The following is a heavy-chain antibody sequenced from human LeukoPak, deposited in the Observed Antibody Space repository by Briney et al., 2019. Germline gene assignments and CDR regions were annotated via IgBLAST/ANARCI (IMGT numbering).Heavy chain of an antibody. V-gene: IGHV3-30*02. CDR2: IRYDGSNK. CDR1: GFTFSSYG. CDR3: AKPLGYCSSTSCQVFDY. J-gene: IGHJ4*02. Sequence: PGGSLRLSCAASGFTFSSYGMHWVRQAPGKGPEWVAFIRYDGSNKYYADSVKGRFTISRDNSKNTLYLQMNSLRAEDTAVYYCAKPLGYCSSTSCQVFDYWGQGTLVTVSS. D-gene: IGHD2-2*01.